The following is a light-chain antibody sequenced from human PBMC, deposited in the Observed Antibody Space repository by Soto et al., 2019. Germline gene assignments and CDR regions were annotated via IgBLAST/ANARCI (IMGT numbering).Light chain of an antibody. J-gene: IGLJ1*01. Sequence: QSALTQPASVSGSPGQSITISCTGTSSDVGGYYYVSWYQQHPGNAPKLIIYEVSNRPSGISYRFSGSRSGDTASLTISGLQAEDEADYYCTSYTSSATLVFGTGTKLTVL. CDR2: EVS. CDR3: TSYTSSATLV. CDR1: SSDVGGYYY. V-gene: IGLV2-14*03.